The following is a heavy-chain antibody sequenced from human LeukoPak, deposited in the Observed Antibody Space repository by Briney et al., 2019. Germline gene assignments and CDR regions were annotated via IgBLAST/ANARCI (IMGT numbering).Heavy chain of an antibody. V-gene: IGHV3-9*01. J-gene: IGHJ4*02. CDR3: ARDLSPDYYDSSGYPLDY. CDR2: ISWNSGSI. Sequence: GGSLRLSCAASGFTFDDYAMHWVRQAPGKGLEWVSGISWNSGSIGYADSVKGRFTISRDNAKNSLYLQMNSLRAEDTAVYYCARDLSPDYYDSSGYPLDYWGQGTLVTVSS. D-gene: IGHD3-22*01. CDR1: GFTFDDYA.